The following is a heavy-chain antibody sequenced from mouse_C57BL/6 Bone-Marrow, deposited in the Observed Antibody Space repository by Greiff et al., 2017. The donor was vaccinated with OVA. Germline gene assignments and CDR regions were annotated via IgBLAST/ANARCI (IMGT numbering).Heavy chain of an antibody. J-gene: IGHJ1*03. Sequence: VQLQQPGAELVKPGASVKMSCKASGYTFTSYWITWVKQRPGQGLEWIGYINPSSGYTKYNQKFKDKATLTADKSSSTAYMQLSSLTYEDSAVYYCATYGSRNWYFDVWGTGTTVTVSS. CDR3: ATYGSRNWYFDV. D-gene: IGHD1-1*01. V-gene: IGHV1-55*01. CDR2: INPSSGYT. CDR1: GYTFTSYW.